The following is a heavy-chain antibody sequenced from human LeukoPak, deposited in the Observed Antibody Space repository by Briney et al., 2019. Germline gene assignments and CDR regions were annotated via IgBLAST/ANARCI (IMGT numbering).Heavy chain of an antibody. CDR3: ARDGDNCRGGRCYLS. J-gene: IGHJ4*02. V-gene: IGHV4-34*01. CDR2: INHSGST. CDR1: GGSFSGYY. D-gene: IGHD2-15*01. Sequence: SETLSLNCAVYGGSFSGYYWSWIRQPPGKGLEWIGEINHSGSTNYNPSLKSRVTISVDTSKNQFSLKLSSVTAADTAVYYCARDGDNCRGGRCYLSWGQGTLVTVSS.